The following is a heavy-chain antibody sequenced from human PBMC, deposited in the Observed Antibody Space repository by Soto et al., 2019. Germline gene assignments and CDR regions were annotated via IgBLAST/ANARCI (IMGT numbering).Heavy chain of an antibody. CDR1: GLPHSNFA. V-gene: IGHV3-23*01. Sequence: GGSLRLSCRASGLPHSNFAITWVRQAPGKGLECVSGIYGNGGGIEYADSVKGRFTISRDNSKNTVYLQMTDLRADDTAVYYCARDPPDYYDSSGYRDDYWGQGTLVTVSS. J-gene: IGHJ4*02. D-gene: IGHD3-22*01. CDR3: ARDPPDYYDSSGYRDDY. CDR2: IYGNGGGI.